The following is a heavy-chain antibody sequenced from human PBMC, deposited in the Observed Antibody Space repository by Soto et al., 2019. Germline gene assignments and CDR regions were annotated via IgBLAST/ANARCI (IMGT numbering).Heavy chain of an antibody. CDR1: GGSISSGDYY. CDR3: AHSREQWLVESWFDP. Sequence: TLSLTCTVSGGSISSGDYYWSWIRQPPGKALEWLALIYWNDDKRYSPSLKSRLTITKDTSKNQVVLTMTNMDPVDTATYYCAHSREQWLVESWFDPWGQGTLVTVS. D-gene: IGHD6-19*01. V-gene: IGHV2-5*01. CDR2: IYWNDDK. J-gene: IGHJ5*02.